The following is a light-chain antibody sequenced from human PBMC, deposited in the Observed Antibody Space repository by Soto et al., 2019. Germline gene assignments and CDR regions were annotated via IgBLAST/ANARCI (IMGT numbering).Light chain of an antibody. Sequence: EIVMTQSPATLSVSPGERATLSCRASQSVSSNLAWYQQTPGQAPRLLIYGASTRAAGIPARFSGSGSGTEFTLTISSLQSEDVAVYYCQQYNNWPPATFGQGIKLEIK. J-gene: IGKJ2*01. CDR2: GAS. CDR1: QSVSSN. CDR3: QQYNNWPPAT. V-gene: IGKV3-15*01.